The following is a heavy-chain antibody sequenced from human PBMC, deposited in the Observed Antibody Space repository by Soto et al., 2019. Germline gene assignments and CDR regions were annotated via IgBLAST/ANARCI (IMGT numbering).Heavy chain of an antibody. Sequence: QVQLQESGPGLVRPSQTLSLTCAVSGGSSSRGEYYWTWISQPPGKGLEWIGHIYYKGAPNYNPSLKSRISVSVDTSKNQFSLRLSSVTAADTAMYYCARIVGATSGWFDPWGQGTLFTVSS. V-gene: IGHV4-30-4*01. CDR1: GGSSSRGEYY. CDR3: ARIVGATSGWFDP. CDR2: IYYKGAP. J-gene: IGHJ5*02. D-gene: IGHD1-26*01.